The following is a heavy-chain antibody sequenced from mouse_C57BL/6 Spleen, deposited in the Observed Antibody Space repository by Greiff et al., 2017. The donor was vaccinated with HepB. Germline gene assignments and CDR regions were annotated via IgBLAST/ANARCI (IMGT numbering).Heavy chain of an antibody. CDR2: IDPSDSYT. D-gene: IGHD2-4*01. CDR1: GYTFTSYW. J-gene: IGHJ1*03. CDR3: AREGLRPWYFDV. Sequence: QVQLKQPGAELVMPGASVKLSCKASGYTFTSYWMHWVKQRPGQGLEWIGEIDPSDSYTNYNQKFKGKSTLTVDKSSSTAYMQLSSLTSEDSAVYYCAREGLRPWYFDVWGTGTTVTVSS. V-gene: IGHV1-69*01.